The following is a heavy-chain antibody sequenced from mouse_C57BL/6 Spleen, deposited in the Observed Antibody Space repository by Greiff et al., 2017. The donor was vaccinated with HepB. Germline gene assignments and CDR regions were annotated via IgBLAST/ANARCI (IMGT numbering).Heavy chain of an antibody. J-gene: IGHJ4*01. CDR3: ARGGNYYAMDY. CDR1: GYSFTSYY. V-gene: IGHV1-66*01. D-gene: IGHD2-1*01. Sequence: QVHVKQSGPELVKPGASVKISCKASGYSFTSYYIHWVKQRPGQGLEWIGWIYPGSGNTKYNEKFKGKATLTADTSSSTAYMQLSSLTSEDSAVYYCARGGNYYAMDYWGQGTSVTVSS. CDR2: IYPGSGNT.